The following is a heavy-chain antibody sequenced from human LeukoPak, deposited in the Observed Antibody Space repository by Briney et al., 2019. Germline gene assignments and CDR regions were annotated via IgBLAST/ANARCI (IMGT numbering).Heavy chain of an antibody. J-gene: IGHJ3*02. D-gene: IGHD5-18*01. V-gene: IGHV1-69*05. Sequence: GSSVKVSCKASGGTFSSYAISWVRQAPGQGLEWMGGIIPIFGTANYAQKFQGRVTITTDESTSTAYMELSSLRSEDTAVYYCARDSSKRRYCYGPLRGRAFDIWGQGTMVTVSS. CDR2: IIPIFGTA. CDR1: GGTFSSYA. CDR3: ARDSSKRRYCYGPLRGRAFDI.